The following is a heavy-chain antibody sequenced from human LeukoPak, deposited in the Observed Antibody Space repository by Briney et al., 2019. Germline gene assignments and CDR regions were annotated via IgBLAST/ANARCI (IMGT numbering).Heavy chain of an antibody. CDR3: TTGYYYDSSGYYHYYYYYMDV. D-gene: IGHD3-22*01. Sequence: GGSLRLSCAASGFTFSGYAMSWVRQAPGKGLEWVGRIKSKTDGGTTDYAAPVKGRFTISRDDSKNTLYLQMNSLKTEDTAVYYCTTGYYYDSSGYYHYYYYYMDVWGKGTTVTVSS. V-gene: IGHV3-15*01. CDR1: GFTFSGYA. CDR2: IKSKTDGGTT. J-gene: IGHJ6*03.